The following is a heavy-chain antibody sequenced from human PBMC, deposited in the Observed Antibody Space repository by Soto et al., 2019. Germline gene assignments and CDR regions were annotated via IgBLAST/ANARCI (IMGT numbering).Heavy chain of an antibody. CDR1: GFTFSSYG. Sequence: QVQLVESGGGVVQPGRSLRLSCAASGFTFSSYGMHWVRQAPGKGLEWVAVISYDGSNKYYADSVKGRFTISRDNSKKTLYLQMNSLRAEDTAVYYCARSEWSDYGDYAFQHWGQGTLVTVSS. J-gene: IGHJ1*01. CDR3: ARSEWSDYGDYAFQH. D-gene: IGHD4-17*01. CDR2: ISYDGSNK. V-gene: IGHV3-30*03.